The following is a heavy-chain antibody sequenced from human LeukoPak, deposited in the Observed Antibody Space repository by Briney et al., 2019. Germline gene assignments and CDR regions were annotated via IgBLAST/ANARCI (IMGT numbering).Heavy chain of an antibody. J-gene: IGHJ3*02. D-gene: IGHD3-22*01. CDR2: IKSKPDGGTT. CDR1: GFAFNYAW. Sequence: PGGSLRLSCAASGFAFNYAWVSWVRQAPGKGLEWIGRIKSKPDGGTTDYAAPVKGRFTISRDDSKNTLYLEMNSLKTEDTAVYYCTTDPTQHYYDSGLDAFDIWGQGTVVTVSS. V-gene: IGHV3-15*01. CDR3: TTDPTQHYYDSGLDAFDI.